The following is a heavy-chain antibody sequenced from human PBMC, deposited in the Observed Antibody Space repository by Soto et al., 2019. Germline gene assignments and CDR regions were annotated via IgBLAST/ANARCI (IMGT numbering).Heavy chain of an antibody. CDR2: INAGNGNT. Sequence: ASVKVSCKASGYTFTSYAMHWVRQAPGQRLEWMGWINAGNGNTKYSQKFQGRVTITRDTSASTAYMELSSLRSEDTAVYYCAREGIVVVPAAPLDVWGQGTTVTVSS. CDR1: GYTFTSYA. D-gene: IGHD2-2*01. CDR3: AREGIVVVPAAPLDV. V-gene: IGHV1-3*01. J-gene: IGHJ6*02.